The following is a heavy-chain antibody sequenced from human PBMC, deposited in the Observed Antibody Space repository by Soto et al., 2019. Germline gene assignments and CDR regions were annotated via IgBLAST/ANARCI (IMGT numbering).Heavy chain of an antibody. D-gene: IGHD3-10*01. CDR1: GXSISSGGYY. V-gene: IGHV4-31*03. CDR2: IYYSGST. Sequence: LSLTFTVSGXSISSGGYYWSWIRQHPGKGLEWIGYIYYSGSTYYNPSLKSRVTISVDTSKNQFSLKLSSVTAADTAVYYCARGPRVVMVRGVTHLDYWGQGTLVTVS. CDR3: ARGPRVVMVRGVTHLDY. J-gene: IGHJ4*02.